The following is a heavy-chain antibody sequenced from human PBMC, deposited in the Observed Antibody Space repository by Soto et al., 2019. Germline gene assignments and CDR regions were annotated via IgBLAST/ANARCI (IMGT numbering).Heavy chain of an antibody. V-gene: IGHV1-2*04. D-gene: IGHD3-3*01. Sequence: ASVKVSCKASGYTFTGYYMHCVRQAPGQVLEWMGWINPNSGGTNYAQKFQGWVTMTRDTSISTAYMELSRLRSDDTAVYYCARGRITIFGAAPGGFDPWGQGTLVTVSS. CDR2: INPNSGGT. J-gene: IGHJ5*02. CDR1: GYTFTGYY. CDR3: ARGRITIFGAAPGGFDP.